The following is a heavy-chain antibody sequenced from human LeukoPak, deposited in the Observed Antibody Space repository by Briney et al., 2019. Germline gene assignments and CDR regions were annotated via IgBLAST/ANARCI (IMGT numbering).Heavy chain of an antibody. CDR2: IRFTGSYI. J-gene: IGHJ4*02. CDR1: GSTFTTYG. D-gene: IGHD5-24*01. Sequence: GGSRRLSGAASGSTFTTYGTDGVRRSPGKGLEWVSSIRFTGSYIYYADSVKGRFTLYRDDAKNLLSLQMISLRVEDTAVYYCARAGPRRDGYNSDYWGQGTLVTVSS. CDR3: ARAGPRRDGYNSDY. V-gene: IGHV3-21*01.